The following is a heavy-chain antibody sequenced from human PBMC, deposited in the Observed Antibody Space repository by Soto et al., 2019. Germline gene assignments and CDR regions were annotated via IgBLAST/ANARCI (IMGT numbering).Heavy chain of an antibody. CDR1: GDSVNSGNYY. D-gene: IGHD1-26*01. Sequence: LSLTCNVTGDSVNSGNYYWSWIRQPPGKGLEWIGYIYFDGSTNYNPSLKSRVTISVDTSKNQFSLKLTSVTAADTAVYFCARVSGSGTYYFDYWGQGTLVTVSS. V-gene: IGHV4-61*01. J-gene: IGHJ4*02. CDR2: IYFDGST. CDR3: ARVSGSGTYYFDY.